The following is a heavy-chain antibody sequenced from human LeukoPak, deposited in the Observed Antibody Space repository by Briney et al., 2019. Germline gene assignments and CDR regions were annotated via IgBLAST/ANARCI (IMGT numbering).Heavy chain of an antibody. J-gene: IGHJ4*02. V-gene: IGHV3-23*01. Sequence: GGSLRLSCAASGFTFSSYAMSWVRQAPGKGLEWVSAISGSGGSTYYADSVKGRFTISRDNSKNTLYLQMNSLRAEDTAVYYCAKDQPTWFGELGAFDYGGQGTLVTVSS. CDR3: AKDQPTWFGELGAFDY. CDR1: GFTFSSYA. CDR2: ISGSGGST. D-gene: IGHD3-10*01.